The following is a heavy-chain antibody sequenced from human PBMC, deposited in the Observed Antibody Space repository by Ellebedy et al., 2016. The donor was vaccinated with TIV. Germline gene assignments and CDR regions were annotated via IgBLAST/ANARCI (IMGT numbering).Heavy chain of an antibody. Sequence: GESLKISXAASGFTFSSYAMSWVRQAPGKGLEWVSAISGSGGSTYYADSVKGRFTISRDNSKNTLYLQMNSLRAEDTAVYYCAKASGDSSGYYYYDYWGQGTLVTVSS. V-gene: IGHV3-23*01. CDR3: AKASGDSSGYYYYDY. CDR2: ISGSGGST. CDR1: GFTFSSYA. J-gene: IGHJ4*02. D-gene: IGHD3-22*01.